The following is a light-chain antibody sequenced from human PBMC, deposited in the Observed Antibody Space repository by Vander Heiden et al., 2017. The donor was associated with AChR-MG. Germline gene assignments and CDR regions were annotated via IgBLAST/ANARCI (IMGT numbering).Light chain of an antibody. J-gene: IGLJ2*01. CDR3: SSYTGISTLDVV. Sequence: QAALTQPASVPGSPGQSTTIPCTGTSSDVGGYNFVSWYQQHPGQAPKLIIIDVSTRPSGVSDRFSGSKSGNTASLTISGLQADDEADYYCSSYTGISTLDVVFGGGTKLTVI. CDR1: SSDVGGYNF. CDR2: DVS. V-gene: IGLV2-14*03.